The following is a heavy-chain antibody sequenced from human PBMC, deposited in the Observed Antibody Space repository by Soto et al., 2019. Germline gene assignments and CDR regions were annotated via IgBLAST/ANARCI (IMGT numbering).Heavy chain of an antibody. Sequence: ASVKVSCKASGGTFSSYAISWVRQAPGQGLEWMGGIIPIFGTANYAQKFQGRVTITADESTSTAYMELSSLRSEDTAVYYCAAPDVPTVTTLAGYFDLWGSGTLVTGAS. CDR3: AAPDVPTVTTLAGYFDL. D-gene: IGHD4-17*01. J-gene: IGHJ2*01. CDR2: IIPIFGTA. V-gene: IGHV1-69*13. CDR1: GGTFSSYA.